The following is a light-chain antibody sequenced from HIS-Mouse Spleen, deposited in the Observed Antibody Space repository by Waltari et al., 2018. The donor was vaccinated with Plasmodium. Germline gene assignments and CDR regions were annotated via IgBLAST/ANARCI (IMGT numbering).Light chain of an antibody. CDR1: QMISSR. V-gene: IGKV1-5*03. CDR2: KAS. J-gene: IGKJ1*01. CDR3: QQYNSYSWT. Sequence: DIQMTQSPSTLSASVADRVTITCRASQMISSRLACYQQKPGKAPKLLIYKASSLESGVPSRFSGSGSGTEFTLTISSLQPDDFATYYCQQYNSYSWTFGQGTKVEIK.